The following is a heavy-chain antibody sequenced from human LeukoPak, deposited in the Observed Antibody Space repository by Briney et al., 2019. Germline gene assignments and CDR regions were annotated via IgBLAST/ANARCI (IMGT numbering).Heavy chain of an antibody. CDR2: IIPIFGTA. CDR3: ARAHDYGGNDLDY. J-gene: IGHJ4*02. Sequence: SVKVSCKASGGTFSSYATSWVRQAPGQGLEWMGRIIPIFGTANYAQKFQGRVTITTDESTSTAYMEPSSLRSEDTAVYYCARAHDYGGNDLDYWGQGTLVTVSS. CDR1: GGTFSSYA. D-gene: IGHD4-23*01. V-gene: IGHV1-69*05.